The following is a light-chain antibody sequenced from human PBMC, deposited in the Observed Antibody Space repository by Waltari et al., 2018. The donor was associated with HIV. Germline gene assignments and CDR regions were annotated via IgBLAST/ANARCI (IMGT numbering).Light chain of an antibody. Sequence: SYDLTQPPSVSVSSGQTATVTCPGVNLGHKYMSWYQQRSGQSPVLVLYQDTKRPPGIPERFFGSTSENTATLTINETQPLDEAHYSCQAWDSGTIVFGGGTSLTVL. CDR3: QAWDSGTIV. J-gene: IGLJ3*02. CDR1: NLGHKY. V-gene: IGLV3-1*01. CDR2: QDT.